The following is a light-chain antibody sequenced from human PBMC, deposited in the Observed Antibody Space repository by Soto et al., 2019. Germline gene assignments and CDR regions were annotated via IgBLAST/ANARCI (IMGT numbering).Light chain of an antibody. CDR1: ESVSSN. Sequence: EIVLTQSPATLSVSQGDRATLSCRASESVSSNVAWYQQKPGQTPRLLIYGASTRATGVPPRFSGSRSGTEFTLTISSLQSEDFAVYYCQQYFNWPPYTFGQGTKVDIK. J-gene: IGKJ2*01. CDR2: GAS. CDR3: QQYFNWPPYT. V-gene: IGKV3-15*01.